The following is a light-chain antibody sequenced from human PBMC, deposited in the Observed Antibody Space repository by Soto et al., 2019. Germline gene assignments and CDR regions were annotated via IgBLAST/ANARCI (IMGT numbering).Light chain of an antibody. Sequence: QSALTQPPSVSGSPGQSVTISCIGTSSDIGTYNRVSWFQQPPDTAPKLVIYEVDNRPSGVPDRFSGSKSGNTASLTISGLQPEDEADYYCSSYTSSNTLVFGGGTKLTVL. CDR2: EVD. CDR1: SSDIGTYNR. V-gene: IGLV2-18*02. J-gene: IGLJ2*01. CDR3: SSYTSSNTLV.